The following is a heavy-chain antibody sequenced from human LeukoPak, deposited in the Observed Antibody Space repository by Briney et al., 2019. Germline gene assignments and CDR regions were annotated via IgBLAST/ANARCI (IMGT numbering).Heavy chain of an antibody. D-gene: IGHD6-19*01. CDR3: AKAPYSSGNAGFDY. V-gene: IGHV3-9*01. Sequence: GGSLRLSCAASGFTFDDYAMHWVRQAPGKGLEWVSGISWNSGSIGYADSVKGRFTISRDNAKNSLYLQMNSLRAEDTALYYCAKAPYSSGNAGFDYWGRGTLVTVSS. CDR1: GFTFDDYA. CDR2: ISWNSGSI. J-gene: IGHJ4*02.